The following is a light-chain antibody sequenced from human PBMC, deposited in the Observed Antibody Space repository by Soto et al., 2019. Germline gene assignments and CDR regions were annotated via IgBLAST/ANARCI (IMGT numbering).Light chain of an antibody. J-gene: IGKJ1*01. V-gene: IGKV1-39*01. CDR3: QQSYSRPRT. CDR2: TAS. Sequence: DIQMTQSPSSLSASVGDRVTITCRASQSISTHVNWYQQKPGKAPNLLIYTASSLESGVPSRFSGSGSGTDFTLTITSLQPEDFATYFCQQSYSRPRTFGQGTKVDIK. CDR1: QSISTH.